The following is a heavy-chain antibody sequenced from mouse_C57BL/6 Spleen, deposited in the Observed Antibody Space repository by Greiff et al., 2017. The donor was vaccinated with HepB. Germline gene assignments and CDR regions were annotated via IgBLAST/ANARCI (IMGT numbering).Heavy chain of an antibody. CDR1: GYTFTSYW. CDR3: ARGLLRLGDYSMDY. J-gene: IGHJ4*01. V-gene: IGHV1-61*01. CDR2: IYPSDSET. Sequence: VQLQQPGAELVRPGSSVKLSCKASGYTFTSYWMDWVKQRPGQGLEWIGNIYPSDSETHYNQKFKDKATLTVDKSSSTAYMQLSSLTSEDSAVYYYARGLLRLGDYSMDYWGQGTSVTVSS. D-gene: IGHD1-1*01.